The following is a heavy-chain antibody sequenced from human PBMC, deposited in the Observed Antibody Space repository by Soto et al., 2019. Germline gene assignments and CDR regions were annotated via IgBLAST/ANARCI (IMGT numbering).Heavy chain of an antibody. CDR3: ARDSKNRQDGMDV. CDR1: GFTFSSYS. V-gene: IGHV3-21*01. CDR2: ISVIGDYT. D-gene: IGHD4-4*01. J-gene: IGHJ6*02. Sequence: GGSLRLSCEGSGFTFSSYSINWVRQAPGKGLEWVSSISVIGDYTFYADSVKGRFTISRDNAKNSLFLQMDSLRAEDTAVYFCARDSKNRQDGMDVWGQGTTVTVSS.